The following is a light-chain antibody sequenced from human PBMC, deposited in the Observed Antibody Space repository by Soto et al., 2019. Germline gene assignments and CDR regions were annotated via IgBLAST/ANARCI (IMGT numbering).Light chain of an antibody. CDR3: QQYGNSPIT. Sequence: EVVMTQSPATLSVSPGERATLSCRASESVSRNLAWYQQKPGQAPRLLIYDASTRATGIPDRFSGSGSGTDFTLTISRLEPEDFAVYYCQQYGNSPITFGQGTRLEIK. CDR1: ESVSRN. J-gene: IGKJ5*01. V-gene: IGKV3-15*01. CDR2: DAS.